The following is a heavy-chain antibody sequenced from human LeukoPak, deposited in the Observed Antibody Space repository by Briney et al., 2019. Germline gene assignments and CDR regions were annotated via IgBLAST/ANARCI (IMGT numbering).Heavy chain of an antibody. D-gene: IGHD4-17*01. CDR1: GFTFSSYA. CDR3: AKAESFGDGFQWFDP. V-gene: IGHV3-30*04. Sequence: GGSLRLSCAASGFTFSSYAMHWVRQAPGKGLEWVAVISYDGSNKFYGDSVKGRFTISRDNSKNTLFLQMNSLRAEDTAVYYCAKAESFGDGFQWFDPWGQGTLVTVSS. CDR2: ISYDGSNK. J-gene: IGHJ5*02.